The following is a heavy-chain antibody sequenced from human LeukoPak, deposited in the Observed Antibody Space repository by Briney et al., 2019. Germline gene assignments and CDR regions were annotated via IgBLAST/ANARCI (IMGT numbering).Heavy chain of an antibody. D-gene: IGHD2-15*01. Sequence: GGSLRLSCAASVFTFSSYEMNLGLEAPGTGLEWVSYISSSGSTIYYAESVKGRLTISRDNDKNSLYLQMNSLRAEDTAVYYCARGVAAMWFDPWGQGTLVTVSS. J-gene: IGHJ5*02. CDR3: ARGVAAMWFDP. V-gene: IGHV3-48*03. CDR1: VFTFSSYE. CDR2: ISSSGSTI.